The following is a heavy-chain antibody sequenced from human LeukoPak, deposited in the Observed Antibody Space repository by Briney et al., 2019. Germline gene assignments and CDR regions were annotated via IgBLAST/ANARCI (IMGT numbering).Heavy chain of an antibody. V-gene: IGHV3-30*18. D-gene: IGHD3-3*01. Sequence: GGSLRLSCAASGFTFSSYGMHWVRQAPGKGLEWVAVISYDGSNKYYADSVKGRFTISRDNSKNTLYLQMNSLRAEDTAVYYCAKDREVLRFLEWLYAFDPWGQGTLVTVSS. CDR1: GFTFSSYG. CDR2: ISYDGSNK. CDR3: AKDREVLRFLEWLYAFDP. J-gene: IGHJ5*02.